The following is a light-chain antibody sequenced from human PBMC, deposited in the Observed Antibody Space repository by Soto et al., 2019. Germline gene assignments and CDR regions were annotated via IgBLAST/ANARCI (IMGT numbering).Light chain of an antibody. CDR1: QSISSW. CDR2: KAS. V-gene: IGKV1-5*03. Sequence: DIQMTQSPSTLSASVGARVTITCRASQSISSWLAWYQQKPGKAPKLLIYKASSLESEVPSRFSGSGSGTEFTRTISSLQPDDFATYYCQQYKSHSTFGQGTKVEIK. CDR3: QQYKSHST. J-gene: IGKJ1*01.